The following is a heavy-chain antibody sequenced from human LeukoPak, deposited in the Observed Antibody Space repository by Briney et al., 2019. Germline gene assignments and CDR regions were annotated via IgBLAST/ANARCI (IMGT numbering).Heavy chain of an antibody. CDR1: RFTFSSYG. D-gene: IGHD3-22*01. CDR2: IWYDGSNK. J-gene: IGHJ1*01. Sequence: PGGSLRLSCAASRFTFSSYGMHWVRQAPGKGLEWVAVIWYDGSNKYYADSVKGRFSISRDNSKNTLYLQMNSLRAEDTAMYYCARDYDSRGYSPAAWGQGTLVTVSS. V-gene: IGHV3-33*01. CDR3: ARDYDSRGYSPAA.